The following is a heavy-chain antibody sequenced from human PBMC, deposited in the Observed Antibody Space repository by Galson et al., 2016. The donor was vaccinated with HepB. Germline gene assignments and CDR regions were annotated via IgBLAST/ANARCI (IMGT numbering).Heavy chain of an antibody. CDR2: LSDSGGNS. CDR1: GFTFSAYA. J-gene: IGHJ4*02. Sequence: SLRLSCATSGFTFSAYAMTWVRQAPGKGLEWVSLLSDSGGNSYYADSVKGRFTISRDNSKNMLYLQMNSLRVEDTAVYYCASDAMGRGNGSYAAFDYWGQGTLVTVSS. D-gene: IGHD1-26*01. CDR3: ASDAMGRGNGSYAAFDY. V-gene: IGHV3-23*01.